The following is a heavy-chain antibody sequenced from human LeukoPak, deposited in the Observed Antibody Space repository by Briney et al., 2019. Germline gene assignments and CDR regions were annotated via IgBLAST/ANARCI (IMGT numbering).Heavy chain of an antibody. V-gene: IGHV3-7*01. J-gene: IGHJ4*02. Sequence: PGGSLRLSCAASGFIFSNSWMNWVRQAPGKGLEWVANINQDGSEKYYVDSVKGRFTISRDNAKNSLYLQMNSLRAEDTAVYYCARNGDYGDDYWGQGTLVTVSS. CDR2: INQDGSEK. CDR3: ARNGDYGDDY. D-gene: IGHD3-16*01. CDR1: GFIFSNSW.